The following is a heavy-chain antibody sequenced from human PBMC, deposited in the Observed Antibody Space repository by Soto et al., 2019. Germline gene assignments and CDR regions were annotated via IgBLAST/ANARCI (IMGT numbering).Heavy chain of an antibody. Sequence: EVQLVESGGGLVQPGGSLILSCAASGFTFSDHYMDWVRQAPGKGLEWVGRTRNRANSYTTKYAASVTGRFIVSRDDSKNSLYLQMNILKTEDTAVYYCARCSGTSRFFDYWGQGTLVTVSS. V-gene: IGHV3-72*01. CDR2: TRNRANSYTT. D-gene: IGHD1-26*01. CDR1: GFTFSDHY. J-gene: IGHJ4*02. CDR3: ARCSGTSRFFDY.